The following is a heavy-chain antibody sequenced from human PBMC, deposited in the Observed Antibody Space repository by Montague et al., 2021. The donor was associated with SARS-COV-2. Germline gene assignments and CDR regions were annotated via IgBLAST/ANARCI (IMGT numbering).Heavy chain of an antibody. V-gene: IGHV4-61*02. Sequence: TLSLTCTVSGGSITSGSYYWSWIRQPAGKGLEWIGRIYPSGSTHYSPSLKSRLTISLDTSKNQFSLKLSSVTAADTAVYYCAGHTPRITMARRGLDVWGQGTTVSVSS. D-gene: IGHD3-10*01. CDR2: IYPSGST. J-gene: IGHJ6*02. CDR1: GGSITSGSYY. CDR3: AGHTPRITMARRGLDV.